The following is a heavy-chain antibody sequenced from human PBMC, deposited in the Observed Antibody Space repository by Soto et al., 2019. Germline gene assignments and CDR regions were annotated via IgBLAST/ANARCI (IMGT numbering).Heavy chain of an antibody. V-gene: IGHV3-74*01. CDR3: VRAIGHYGMDV. CDR1: GFTFSSYS. CDR2: INSDGSYT. J-gene: IGHJ6*02. D-gene: IGHD3-22*01. Sequence: PGGSLRLSCAASGFTFSSYSMHRVRQAPGKGLEWVSHINSDGSYTTYADSVKGRFTISRDNAKNTLYLQMNSLRAEDTAVYYCVRAIGHYGMDVWGRGTTVTPSS.